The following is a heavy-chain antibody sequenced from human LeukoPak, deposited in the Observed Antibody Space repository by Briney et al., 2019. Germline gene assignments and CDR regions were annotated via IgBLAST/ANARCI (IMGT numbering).Heavy chain of an antibody. V-gene: IGHV3-48*01. Sequence: GGSLRLSCAASGFTFGSYNMNWVRQAPGKGLEWVSYISSGSGVIYYADSVKGRFTVSRDNAKNSLYLQMNSLRAEDTAVYYCAKRGLAAALFRWGQGTLVTVSS. CDR2: ISSGSGVI. CDR3: AKRGLAAALFR. CDR1: GFTFGSYN. J-gene: IGHJ4*02. D-gene: IGHD6-13*01.